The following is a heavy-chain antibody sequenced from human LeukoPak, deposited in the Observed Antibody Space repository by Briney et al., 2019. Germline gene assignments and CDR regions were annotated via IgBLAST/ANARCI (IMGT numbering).Heavy chain of an antibody. CDR3: AKGAGYNFYYMDV. Sequence: GGSLRLSCAASGFTFSSYSMNWVRQAPGKGLEWLSLISYAGDNKYEADSVKGRFTISRDNSKNTLFLQMDSLQPDDTAMYFCAKGAGYNFYYMDVWGKGIMVSVSS. CDR1: GFTFSSYS. D-gene: IGHD5-24*01. J-gene: IGHJ6*03. CDR2: ISYAGDNK. V-gene: IGHV3-30*18.